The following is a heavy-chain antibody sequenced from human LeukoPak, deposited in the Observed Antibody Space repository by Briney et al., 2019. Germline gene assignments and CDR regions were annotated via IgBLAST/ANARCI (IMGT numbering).Heavy chain of an antibody. Sequence: SETLSLTCTVSGGSISSSSYYWGWIRQPPGKGLEWIGSIYYSGSTYYNPSLKSRVTISVDTSKNQFSLQLNSVTPEDTAVYYCARATALRARGYYDILTGYYRDDAFDIWGQGTMVTVSS. J-gene: IGHJ3*02. D-gene: IGHD3-9*01. CDR3: ARATALRARGYYDILTGYYRDDAFDI. V-gene: IGHV4-39*01. CDR2: IYYSGST. CDR1: GGSISSSSYY.